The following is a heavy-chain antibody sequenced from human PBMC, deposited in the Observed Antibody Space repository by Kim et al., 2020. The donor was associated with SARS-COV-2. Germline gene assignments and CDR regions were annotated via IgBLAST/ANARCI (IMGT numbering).Heavy chain of an antibody. D-gene: IGHD6-13*01. CDR2: FYYSGST. CDR3: ARVPTSLSIAAAGYGMDV. CDR1: GGSISSYY. J-gene: IGHJ6*02. V-gene: IGHV4-59*01. Sequence: SETLSLTCTVSGGSISSYYWSWIRQPPGKGLEWIGYFYYSGSTNYNPSPKSRVTISVDTSKNQFSLKLSSVTAADTAVYYCARVPTSLSIAAAGYGMDVWGQGTTVTVSS.